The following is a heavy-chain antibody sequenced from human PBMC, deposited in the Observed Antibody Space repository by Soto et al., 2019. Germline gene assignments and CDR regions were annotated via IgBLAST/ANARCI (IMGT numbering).Heavy chain of an antibody. CDR2: TYYSGST. V-gene: IGHV4-30-4*01. CDR3: ARGVTMVRGVIIPWFDP. Sequence: SETLSLTCTVSGGSISSGDYYWSWIRQPPGKGLEWIGCTYYSGSTYYNPSLKSRVTISVDTSKRHFSLKLSSVTAADTAVYYCARGVTMVRGVIIPWFDPWGQGTLVTVSS. J-gene: IGHJ5*02. CDR1: GGSISSGDYY. D-gene: IGHD3-10*01.